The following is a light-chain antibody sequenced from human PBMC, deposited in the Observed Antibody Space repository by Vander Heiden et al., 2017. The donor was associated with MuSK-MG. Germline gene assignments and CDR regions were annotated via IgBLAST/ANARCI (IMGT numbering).Light chain of an antibody. CDR1: SNDVGGYKY. J-gene: IGLJ2*01. V-gene: IGLV2-8*01. Sequence: QSSLTQPPSAPGSPGQSVTISCTGTSNDVGGYKYVSWYQQHPGKAPTLMIYVFITRVSGVPDRFSGSKSGTTAALTVTGLQAEDEADYYCSSYAGSNKEELFGGGTKLTVL. CDR2: VFI. CDR3: SSYAGSNKEEL.